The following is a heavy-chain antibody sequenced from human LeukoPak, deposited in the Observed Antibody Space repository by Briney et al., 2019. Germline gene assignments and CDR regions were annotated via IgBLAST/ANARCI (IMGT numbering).Heavy chain of an antibody. CDR1: GVSISSSYSY. CDR2: IYYTGNT. D-gene: IGHD3/OR15-3a*01. CDR3: ARQTGSGLFILP. V-gene: IGHV4-39*01. Sequence: SETLSLTCTVSGVSISSSYSYWGWIRQPPGVGLEWIGSIYYTGNTYYNASLKSQVSISIDTSKTKFSLKLTSVTASDTAVYYCARQTGSGLFILPGGQGTLVTVSS. J-gene: IGHJ4*02.